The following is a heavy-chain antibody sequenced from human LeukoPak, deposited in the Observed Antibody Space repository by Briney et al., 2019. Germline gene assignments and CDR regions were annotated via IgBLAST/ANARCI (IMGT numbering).Heavy chain of an antibody. D-gene: IGHD5/OR15-5a*01. CDR1: GGSISSYY. CDR3: ASLPLDL. V-gene: IGHV4-59*12. Sequence: KPSETLSLTCTVSGGSISSYYWSWIRQPPGKGLEWIGYIYYSGSTNYNPSLKSRVTISVDTSKNQFSLKLSSVTAADTAVYYCASLPLDLWGRGTLVTVSS. J-gene: IGHJ2*01. CDR2: IYYSGST.